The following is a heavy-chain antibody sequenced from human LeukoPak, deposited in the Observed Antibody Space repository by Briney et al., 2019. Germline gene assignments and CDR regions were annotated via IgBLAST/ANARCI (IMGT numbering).Heavy chain of an antibody. CDR1: GYTFTGYY. CDR3: ARDFGRGSSSWYALGY. D-gene: IGHD6-13*01. Sequence: ASVKVSCKASGYTFTGYYMHWVRQAPGQGLEWMGWINPNSGGTNYAQNFQGRVTMTRDTSTSTVYMELSSLRSEDTAVYYCARDFGRGSSSWYALGYWGQGTLVTVSS. V-gene: IGHV1-2*02. CDR2: INPNSGGT. J-gene: IGHJ4*02.